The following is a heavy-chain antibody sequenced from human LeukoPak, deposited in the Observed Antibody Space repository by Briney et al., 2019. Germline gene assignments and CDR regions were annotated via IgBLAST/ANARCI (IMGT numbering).Heavy chain of an antibody. CDR2: IYYSGRN. J-gene: IGHJ6*02. CDR3: ARGAEAVQIYYYGMDV. V-gene: IGHV4-59*11. CDR1: AGSIGRHY. Sequence: SETLSLTCTVAAGSIGRHYCGWIRHPPGEGLEWVGYIYYSGRNNYNPCLKSRVTISVDTSKKQISLKLRFVTAADTALYYCARGAEAVQIYYYGMDVWGQGTTVTVSS. D-gene: IGHD6-19*01.